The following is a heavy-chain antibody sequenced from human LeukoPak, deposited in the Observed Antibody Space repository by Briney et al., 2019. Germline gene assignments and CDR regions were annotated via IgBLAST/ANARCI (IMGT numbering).Heavy chain of an antibody. Sequence: SETLSLTCAVYGGSFSGYYWSWIRQPPGKGLEWIGEINHSGSTNYNPSLKSRVTISVDTSKNQFSLKLSSVTAADTAVYYCARLGPQLVDTAMVHDAFDIWGQGTMVTVSS. CDR3: ARLGPQLVDTAMVHDAFDI. J-gene: IGHJ3*02. CDR1: GGSFSGYY. V-gene: IGHV4-34*01. CDR2: INHSGST. D-gene: IGHD5-18*01.